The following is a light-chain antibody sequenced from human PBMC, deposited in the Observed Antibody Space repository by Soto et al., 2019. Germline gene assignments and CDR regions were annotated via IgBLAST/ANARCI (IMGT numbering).Light chain of an antibody. J-gene: IGLJ1*01. CDR1: SIGSKA. CDR2: DDS. CDR3: QVSYGSSDHYV. V-gene: IGLV3-21*02. Sequence: SYELTQPPSVSVAPGQTARITCGGNSIGSKAVHWYQQRPGQAPVLVVYDDSDRPSGIPERFSGSNSGNTATLTISRVEAGDEADYYCQVSYGSSDHYVFGTGTKLTVL.